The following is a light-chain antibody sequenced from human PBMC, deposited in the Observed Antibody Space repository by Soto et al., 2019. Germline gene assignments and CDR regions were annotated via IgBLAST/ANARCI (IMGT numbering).Light chain of an antibody. CDR2: GAS. Sequence: EILMTQSPATLSVSRGEIATLSCRASQSVSSNLAWYQQKPGQAPRLLIYGASTRATGIPARFSGSGSGTEFTLTISSLQSEDFAVYYCQQYYNWPPITFGQGTRLEIK. J-gene: IGKJ5*01. CDR1: QSVSSN. V-gene: IGKV3-15*01. CDR3: QQYYNWPPIT.